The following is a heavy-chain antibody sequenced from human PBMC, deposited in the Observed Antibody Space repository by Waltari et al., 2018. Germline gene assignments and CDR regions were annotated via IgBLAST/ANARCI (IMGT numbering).Heavy chain of an antibody. Sequence: EVQLVESGGGLVRPGVYVRLSCAASGLTFRSNWIAWVRQAPGRGLAWVANINHDGGETYYVDSVRGRFTISRDNARNSLYLQMDSLRDEDTALYYCARDRGWNTLDYWGQGTLVTVSS. CDR2: INHDGGET. V-gene: IGHV3-7*04. CDR1: GLTFRSNW. D-gene: IGHD6-19*01. CDR3: ARDRGWNTLDY. J-gene: IGHJ4*02.